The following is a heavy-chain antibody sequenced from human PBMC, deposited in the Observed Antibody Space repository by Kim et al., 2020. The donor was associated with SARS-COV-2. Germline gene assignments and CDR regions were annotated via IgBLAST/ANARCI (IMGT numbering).Heavy chain of an antibody. D-gene: IGHD2-2*01. CDR2: ISSSSSYI. CDR1: GFTFSSYS. J-gene: IGHJ6*02. V-gene: IGHV3-21*01. Sequence: GGSLRLSCAASGFTFSSYSMNWVRQAPGKGLEWVSSISSSSSYIYYADSVKGRFTISRDNAKNSLYLQMNSLRAEDTAVYYCARDSRGWQYQLLRYYYGMDVWGQGTTVTVSS. CDR3: ARDSRGWQYQLLRYYYGMDV.